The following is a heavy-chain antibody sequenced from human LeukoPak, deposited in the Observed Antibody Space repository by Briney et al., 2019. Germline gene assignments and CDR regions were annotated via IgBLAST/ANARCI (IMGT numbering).Heavy chain of an antibody. Sequence: RASVKVSCKASGYTFTSYAINWVRQATGQGLEWMGWMNPNSGNTGYAQKFQGRVTMTRNTSISTAYMELSSLRSEDTAVYYCARGSGDTIFGVVSYGMDVWGQGTTVTVSS. J-gene: IGHJ6*02. CDR1: GYTFTSYA. CDR2: MNPNSGNT. D-gene: IGHD3-3*01. CDR3: ARGSGDTIFGVVSYGMDV. V-gene: IGHV1-8*01.